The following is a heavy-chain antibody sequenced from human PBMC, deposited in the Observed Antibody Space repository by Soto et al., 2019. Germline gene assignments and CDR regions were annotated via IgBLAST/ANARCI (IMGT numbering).Heavy chain of an antibody. V-gene: IGHV4-4*07. CDR1: GGSLTKYY. CDR3: ARDNNDFWSLYPLAFDY. Sequence: SETLSLTCTVSGGSLTKYYWSWIRQPAGKGLEWIGRVSTSGNVVSKASLRSRLTMSVDTSKNQFSLRLTSVTAADTAVYYCARDNNDFWSLYPLAFDYWGQGALVTVS. CDR2: VSTSGNV. D-gene: IGHD3-3*01. J-gene: IGHJ4*02.